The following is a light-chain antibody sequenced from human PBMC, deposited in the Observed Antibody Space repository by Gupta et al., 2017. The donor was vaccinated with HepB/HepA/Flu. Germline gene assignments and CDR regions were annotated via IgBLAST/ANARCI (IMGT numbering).Light chain of an antibody. CDR3: FSNAGSYNFF. CDR1: SSDIGGYNY. V-gene: IGLV2-8*01. J-gene: IGLJ1*01. Sequence: QSALTQPPSASGSPGQSVTISCTGTSSDIGGYNYVSWYQQRPGKAPKLMVYEVSKRPSGVPDRFSGSKYGDTASLTVCVLLAEDDADYYCFSNAGSYNFFFGTGTNITVL. CDR2: EVS.